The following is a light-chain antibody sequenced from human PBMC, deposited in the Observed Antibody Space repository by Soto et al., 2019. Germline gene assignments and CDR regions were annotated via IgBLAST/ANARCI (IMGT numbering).Light chain of an antibody. CDR3: QQYGSSPMYT. CDR1: QSVSSSY. Sequence: EIVLTQSPGTLSLSPGERATLSCRASQSVSSSYLAWYQQKPGQAPRLLIYGASSRATGIPDRFSGSGSGTDFTLTIRRLEPEDVAVYYCQQYGSSPMYTFGQGTKLEIK. CDR2: GAS. V-gene: IGKV3-20*01. J-gene: IGKJ2*01.